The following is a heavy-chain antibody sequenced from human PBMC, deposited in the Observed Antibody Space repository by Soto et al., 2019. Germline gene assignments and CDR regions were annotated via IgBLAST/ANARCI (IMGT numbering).Heavy chain of an antibody. CDR3: AKSGTVLNWFDP. V-gene: IGHV3-23*01. J-gene: IGHJ5*02. Sequence: PGGSLRLSCAASGFTFSSYAMNWVRQAPGKGLEWVSTISDSGGSTYFADSVKGRFSISRDNSKNTLYLQMNSLRAEDTAVYYCAKSGTVLNWFDPWGQGTQVTVS. CDR2: ISDSGGST. CDR1: GFTFSSYA. D-gene: IGHD1-1*01.